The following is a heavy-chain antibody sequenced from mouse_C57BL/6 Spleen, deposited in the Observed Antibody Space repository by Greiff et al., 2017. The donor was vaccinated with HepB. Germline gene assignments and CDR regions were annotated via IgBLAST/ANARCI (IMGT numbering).Heavy chain of an antibody. D-gene: IGHD1-1*01. Sequence: VKLQESGAELVRPGASVKLSCKASGYTFTDYYINWVKQRPGQGLEWIARIYPGSGNTYYNEKFKGKATLTAEKSSSTAYMQLSSLTSEDSAVYFCARAYSSTSSYAMDYWGQLTSVTVSS. CDR3: ARAYSSTSSYAMDY. CDR2: IYPGSGNT. V-gene: IGHV1-76*01. CDR1: GYTFTDYY. J-gene: IGHJ4*01.